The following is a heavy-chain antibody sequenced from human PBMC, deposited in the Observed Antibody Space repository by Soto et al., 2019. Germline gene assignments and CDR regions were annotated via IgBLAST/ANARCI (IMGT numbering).Heavy chain of an antibody. V-gene: IGHV3-30-3*01. CDR1: GFTFSSYA. CDR2: ISYDGSNK. CDR3: ARVRYSGSWYSGRTDY. D-gene: IGHD6-13*01. J-gene: IGHJ4*02. Sequence: QVQLVESGGGVVQPGRSLRLSCSASGFTFSSYAMHWVRQAPGKGLECVAVISYDGSNKYYADSVKGRFTISKDNSKNTLYLTMNSMRAADTAVYYCARVRYSGSWYSGRTDYWGQGTLVTVSS.